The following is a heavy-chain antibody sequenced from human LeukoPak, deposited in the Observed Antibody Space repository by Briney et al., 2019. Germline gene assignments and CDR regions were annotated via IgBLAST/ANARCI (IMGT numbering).Heavy chain of an antibody. CDR3: AKEMDRGVANDY. J-gene: IGHJ4*02. CDR1: GFTVSSNY. D-gene: IGHD3-10*01. CDR2: ISGSGGST. V-gene: IGHV3-23*01. Sequence: GGSLRLSCAASGFTVSSNYMSWVRQAPGKGLEWVSAISGSGGSTYYADSVKGRFTISRDNSKNTLYLQMNSLRAEDTAVYYCAKEMDRGVANDYWGQGTLVTVSS.